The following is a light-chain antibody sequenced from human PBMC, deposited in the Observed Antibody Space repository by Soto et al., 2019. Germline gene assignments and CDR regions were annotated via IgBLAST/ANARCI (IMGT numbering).Light chain of an antibody. J-gene: IGLJ1*01. CDR3: SSYTSGTTDV. CDR2: DVS. V-gene: IGLV2-14*01. CDR1: SSDVGAYDY. Sequence: QSALAQPASVSGSPGQSITISCTGTSSDVGAYDYVSWYQQRPGKAPKLMIYDVSDRPSGVSNRFSGSKSGNTASLTISGLQADDEADYFCSSYTSGTTDVFGTGTKLTVL.